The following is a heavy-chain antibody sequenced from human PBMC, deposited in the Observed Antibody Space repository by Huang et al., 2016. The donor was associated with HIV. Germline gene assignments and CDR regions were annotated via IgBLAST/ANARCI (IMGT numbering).Heavy chain of an antibody. CDR1: GGSLSGYY. J-gene: IGHJ5*02. V-gene: IGHV4-34*02. CDR2: INHLGSP. CDR3: ARDATKNPRGWFDP. D-gene: IGHD3-10*01. Sequence: QVHLQQWGAGLLKSAETLSLTCDVYGGSLSGYYWSWLRQTPGKGPEWFGEINHLGSPNNNPSLKMRVSISMDGSNKQFSLKLRSISDADTAVYFCARDATKNPRGWFDPWSQGTLVTVSS.